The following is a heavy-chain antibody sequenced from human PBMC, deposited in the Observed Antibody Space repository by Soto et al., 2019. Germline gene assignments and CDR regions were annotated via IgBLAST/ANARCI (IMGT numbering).Heavy chain of an antibody. CDR1: GYTFSSYA. J-gene: IGHJ4*02. CDR2: INAGYGNT. Sequence: GSSVKVSCKASGYTFSSYAMHWVRQAPGQRLEWMGWINAGYGNTKSSQKFKDRVTISRDTSASTAYMELPSLRSEDTAVYYCARDTGDGTFDFWGQGTLVTVSS. CDR3: ARDTGDGTFDF. V-gene: IGHV1-3*01. D-gene: IGHD7-27*01.